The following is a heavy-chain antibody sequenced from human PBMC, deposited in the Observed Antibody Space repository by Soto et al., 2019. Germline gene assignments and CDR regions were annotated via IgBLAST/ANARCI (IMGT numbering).Heavy chain of an antibody. Sequence: QLQLQESGPGLVKPSETLSLTCTVSGGSISSSSYYWGWIRQPPGKGLEWIGSIYYSGSTYYNPSLKSRVTISVDTSKNQFSLKLSSVTAADTAVYYCARGLIGIAALRWFDPWGQGTLVTVSS. CDR2: IYYSGST. J-gene: IGHJ5*02. V-gene: IGHV4-39*07. CDR3: ARGLIGIAALRWFDP. CDR1: GGSISSSSYY. D-gene: IGHD6-13*01.